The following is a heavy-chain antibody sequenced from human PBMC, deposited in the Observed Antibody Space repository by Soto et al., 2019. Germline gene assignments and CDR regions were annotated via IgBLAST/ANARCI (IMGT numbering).Heavy chain of an antibody. V-gene: IGHV3-48*02. CDR3: VRDRDWAFAT. Sequence: PGGSLRLSCGASGYTLSDYSMNWVRQAPGKGLEWVSYFGTSRKYIYYADSVRGRFTISRDDAKNSLYLQLNSLRDEDTALYYCVRDRDWAFATWGQGTMVTVSS. J-gene: IGHJ3*01. CDR1: GYTLSDYS. CDR2: FGTSRKYI. D-gene: IGHD3-9*01.